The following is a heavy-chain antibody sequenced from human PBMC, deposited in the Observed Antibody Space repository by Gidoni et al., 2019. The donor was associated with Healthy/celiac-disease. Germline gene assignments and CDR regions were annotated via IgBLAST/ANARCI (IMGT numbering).Heavy chain of an antibody. CDR3: ARDVIKTSQFGY. CDR2: IWYDGNKN. V-gene: IGHV3-33*01. D-gene: IGHD2-2*01. J-gene: IGHJ4*02. Sequence: QVQLVESGGGVVQPGRSLRLSCVASGFTFSSYDMHWVRQAPGKGLEWVAVIWYDGNKNKYGDSVKGRFTISRDNSNNTLYLQMNSLRDEDTAVYYCARDVIKTSQFGYWGQGTLVTVSS. CDR1: GFTFSSYD.